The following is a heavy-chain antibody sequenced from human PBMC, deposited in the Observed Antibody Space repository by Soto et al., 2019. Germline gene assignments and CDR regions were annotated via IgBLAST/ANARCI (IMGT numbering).Heavy chain of an antibody. D-gene: IGHD6-19*01. CDR3: ARERGTGLNIAVATHALDY. Sequence: GGSLRLSCAASGFTFSSYAMHWVRQAPGKGLEWVAVISYDGSNKYYADSVKGRFTISRDNSKNTLYLQMNSLRAEDTAVYYCARERGTGLNIAVATHALDYWGRGTLVTVSS. V-gene: IGHV3-30-3*01. CDR1: GFTFSSYA. J-gene: IGHJ4*02. CDR2: ISYDGSNK.